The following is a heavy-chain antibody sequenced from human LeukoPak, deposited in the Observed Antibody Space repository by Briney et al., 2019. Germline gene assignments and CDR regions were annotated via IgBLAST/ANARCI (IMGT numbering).Heavy chain of an antibody. CDR3: ARQSRYQLLFVEYYYYYMDV. CDR1: GYSFTSYW. J-gene: IGHJ6*03. CDR2: IYPGDSDT. Sequence: GESLKISCKGSGYSFTSYWIGWVRQMPGKGLEWMGIIYPGDSDTRYSPYFQGQVTISADKSISTAYVQWSSLKAADTAMYYCARQSRYQLLFVEYYYYYMDVWGKGTTVTVSS. D-gene: IGHD2-2*01. V-gene: IGHV5-51*01.